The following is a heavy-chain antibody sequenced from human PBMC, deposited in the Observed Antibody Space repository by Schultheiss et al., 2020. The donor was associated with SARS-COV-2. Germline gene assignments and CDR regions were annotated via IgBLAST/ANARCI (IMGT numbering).Heavy chain of an antibody. CDR2: ISYDGSNK. D-gene: IGHD3-22*01. Sequence: GGSLRLSCAASGFTFSSYDMHWVRQATGKGLEWVAVISYDGSNKYYADSVKGRFTISRDSSKDTLYLQMNSLRIEDTAVYHCAKGSSAWDLDSWGQGTLVTVSS. V-gene: IGHV3-30*18. J-gene: IGHJ4*02. CDR3: AKGSSAWDLDS. CDR1: GFTFSSYD.